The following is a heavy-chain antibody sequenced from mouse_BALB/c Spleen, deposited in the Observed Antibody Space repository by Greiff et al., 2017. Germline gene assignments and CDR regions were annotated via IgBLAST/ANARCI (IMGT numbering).Heavy chain of an antibody. CDR3: ARNRGNYGFDY. CDR2: INPYNDGT. D-gene: IGHD2-1*01. J-gene: IGHJ2*01. CDR1: GYTFTSYV. Sequence: VHVKQSGPELVKPGASVKMSCKASGYTFTSYVMHWVEQKPGQGLEWIGYINPYNDGTKYNEKFKGKATLTSDKSSSTAYMELSSLTSEDSAVYYCARNRGNYGFDYWGQGTTLTVSS. V-gene: IGHV1-14*01.